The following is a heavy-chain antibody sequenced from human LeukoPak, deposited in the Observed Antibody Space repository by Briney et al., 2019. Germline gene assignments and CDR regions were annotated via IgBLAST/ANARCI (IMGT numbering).Heavy chain of an antibody. CDR2: IIPIFGTA. J-gene: IGHJ6*03. CDR1: GGTFSSYA. V-gene: IGHV1-69*05. D-gene: IGHD3-10*01. CDR3: ASGVKYGSGSRGYYYYMDV. Sequence: AASVKVSCKASGGTFSSYAISWVRQAPGQGLEWMGGIIPIFGTANYAQKFQGRVTITTDESTSTAYLELSSLRSEDTAVYYCASGVKYGSGSRGYYYYMDVWGKGTTVTVSS.